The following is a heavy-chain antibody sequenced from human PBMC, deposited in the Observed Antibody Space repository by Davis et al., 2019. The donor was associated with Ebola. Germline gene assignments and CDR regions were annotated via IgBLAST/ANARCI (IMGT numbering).Heavy chain of an antibody. CDR1: GGSFSGYY. Sequence: MPSETLSLTCAVYGGSFSGYYWSWTRQPPGKGLEWIGEINHSGSTNYNPSLKSRVTISVDTSKNQFSLKLSSVTAADTAVYYCARVRMTTVVRTYYYYGMDVWGQGTTVTVSS. CDR2: INHSGST. V-gene: IGHV4-34*01. CDR3: ARVRMTTVVRTYYYYGMDV. D-gene: IGHD4-23*01. J-gene: IGHJ6*02.